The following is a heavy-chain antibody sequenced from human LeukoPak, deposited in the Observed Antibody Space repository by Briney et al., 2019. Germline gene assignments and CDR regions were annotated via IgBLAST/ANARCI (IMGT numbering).Heavy chain of an antibody. J-gene: IGHJ3*02. CDR2: IYPGDSDT. Sequence: GESLKISCKGSGYSFTSYWIGWVRQMPGKGLEWMGIIYPGDSDTRYSPSFQGQVTISADKSISTAYLQWSSLKASDTAMYYCVRQAGRYCSGGSCYRDAFDIWGQGTMVTVSS. D-gene: IGHD2-15*01. CDR1: GYSFTSYW. CDR3: VRQAGRYCSGGSCYRDAFDI. V-gene: IGHV5-51*01.